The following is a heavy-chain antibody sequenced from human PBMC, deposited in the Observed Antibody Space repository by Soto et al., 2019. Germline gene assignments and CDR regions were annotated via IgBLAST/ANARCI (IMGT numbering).Heavy chain of an antibody. J-gene: IGHJ6*02. CDR2: IYYSANT. Sequence: QVQLQESGPGLVKPSQTLSLTCSVSGGSISSGVYYWSWIRQPPGQGLEWIGYIYYSANTHYNPSLKGRVSISADTSKYQFSLNLSSVPAAATAVYYCARSGGNSYYYGMDVWGQGTTVTVSS. CDR1: GGSISSGVYY. V-gene: IGHV4-31*02. CDR3: ARSGGNSYYYGMDV. D-gene: IGHD3-10*01.